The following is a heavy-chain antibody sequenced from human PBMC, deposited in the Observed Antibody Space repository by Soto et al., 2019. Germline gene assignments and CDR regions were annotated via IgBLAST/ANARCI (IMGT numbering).Heavy chain of an antibody. CDR3: ARALAAAGTEPDHYYYYYGMDV. V-gene: IGHV3-33*01. Sequence: GESLKISCAASGFTFSSYGMHWVRQAPGKGLEWVAVIWYDGSNKYYADSVKGRFTISRDNSKNTLYLQMNSLRAEDTAVYYCARALAAAGTEPDHYYYYYGMDVWGQGTTVTVSS. CDR1: GFTFSSYG. D-gene: IGHD6-13*01. J-gene: IGHJ6*02. CDR2: IWYDGSNK.